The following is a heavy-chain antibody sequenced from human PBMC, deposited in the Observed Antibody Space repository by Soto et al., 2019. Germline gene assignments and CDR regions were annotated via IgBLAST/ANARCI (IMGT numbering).Heavy chain of an antibody. J-gene: IGHJ6*02. V-gene: IGHV6-1*01. CDR2: TYYRSKWYN. D-gene: IGHD6-13*01. Sequence: PXQALSLPSAISGDSVSSNSAAWNSIRHSPSRGLEWLGRTYYRSKWYNDYAVSVKSRITINPDTSKNQFSLQLNSVTPEDTAVYYCARDGIAAAGTGRGMDVWGQGTTVTVSS. CDR3: ARDGIAAAGTGRGMDV. CDR1: GDSVSSNSAA.